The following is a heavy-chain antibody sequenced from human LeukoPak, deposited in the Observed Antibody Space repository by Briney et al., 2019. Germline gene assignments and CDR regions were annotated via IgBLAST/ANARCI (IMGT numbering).Heavy chain of an antibody. J-gene: IGHJ5*02. CDR1: GGSVSSGSYY. Sequence: SETLSLTCTVSGGSVSSGSYYWSWIRQPPGKGLEWIGYIYYSGSTNYNPSLKSRVAISVDTSKNQFSLKLSSVTAADTAVYYCAREAINPTPNWFDPWGQGTLVTVSS. V-gene: IGHV4-61*01. CDR3: AREAINPTPNWFDP. CDR2: IYYSGST.